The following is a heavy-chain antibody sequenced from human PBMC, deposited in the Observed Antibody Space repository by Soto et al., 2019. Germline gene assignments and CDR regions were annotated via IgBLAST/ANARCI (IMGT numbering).Heavy chain of an antibody. Sequence: DVQLLESGGGLVQPGGSLRLSCAASGFTFNTYAMNWARQAPGKGLEWVSAISYNGGAAVYADSVKGRFTISRDNSKDTLYLQMNSLRAADTALYFCAQILPTSASGCWGQGTLVTVSP. CDR3: AQILPTSASGC. D-gene: IGHD3-9*01. V-gene: IGHV3-23*01. CDR1: GFTFNTYA. CDR2: ISYNGGAA. J-gene: IGHJ4*02.